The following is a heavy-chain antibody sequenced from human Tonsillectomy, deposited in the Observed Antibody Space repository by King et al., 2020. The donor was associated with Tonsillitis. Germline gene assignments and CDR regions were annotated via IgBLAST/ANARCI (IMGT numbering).Heavy chain of an antibody. D-gene: IGHD3-22*01. Sequence: LVQSGAEVKKPGESLKISCKGSGHSFTNYWIGWVRQMPGKGLEWMGIIYPGDSETRYSPSFKGQVTISADKSISTAYLLWTSLKASDTAMYYCASRYFYDSSGYYDRGAFNIWGQGTLVTVSS. V-gene: IGHV5-51*03. J-gene: IGHJ3*02. CDR2: IYPGDSET. CDR1: GHSFTNYW. CDR3: ASRYFYDSSGYYDRGAFNI.